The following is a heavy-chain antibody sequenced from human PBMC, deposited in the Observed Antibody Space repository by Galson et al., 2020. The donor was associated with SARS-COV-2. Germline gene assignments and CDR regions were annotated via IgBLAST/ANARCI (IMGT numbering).Heavy chain of an antibody. Sequence: GESLKISCKGSGYSFNSYWISRVRQMPGKGLERMGSIDPSDPYTNYSPSFQGHVTISADKSISPAYLQWSSLKASDTAMYYCARLVIAVADRAYDSSGYYLPTHYYFDYWGQGTLVTVSS. CDR2: IDPSDPYT. CDR1: GYSFNSYW. J-gene: IGHJ4*02. CDR3: ARLVIAVADRAYDSSGYYLPTHYYFDY. D-gene: IGHD3-22*01. V-gene: IGHV5-10-1*01.